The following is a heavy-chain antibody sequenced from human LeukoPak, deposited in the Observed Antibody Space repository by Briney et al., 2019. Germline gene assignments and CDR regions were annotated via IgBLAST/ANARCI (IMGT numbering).Heavy chain of an antibody. CDR1: GGTFSSYA. V-gene: IGHV1-69*13. J-gene: IGHJ4*02. CDR3: ARVPSWPHDGYFDY. D-gene: IGHD3-3*01. CDR2: IIPIFGTA. Sequence: SVKVSCKASGGTFSSYAISWVRQAPGQGLEWMGGIIPIFGTANYAQKFQGRVTITADESTSTAYMELSSLKSEDTAVYYCARVPSWPHDGYFDYWGQGTLVTVSS.